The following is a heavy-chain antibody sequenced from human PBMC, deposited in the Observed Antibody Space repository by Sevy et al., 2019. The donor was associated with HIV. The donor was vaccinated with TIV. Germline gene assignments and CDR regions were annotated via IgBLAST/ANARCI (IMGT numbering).Heavy chain of an antibody. Sequence: SETLSLTCTVSGGSISAYYWSWIRQPPGKALEDIGYIYYTGSTKYNPSLKNRVTISVDTSKNQFSLKLSSVTAADTAVYYCTRAPPVRSGDDSLNWFDPWGQGTLVTVSS. CDR3: TRAPPVRSGDDSLNWFDP. D-gene: IGHD5-12*01. V-gene: IGHV4-59*01. CDR2: IYYTGST. CDR1: GGSISAYY. J-gene: IGHJ5*02.